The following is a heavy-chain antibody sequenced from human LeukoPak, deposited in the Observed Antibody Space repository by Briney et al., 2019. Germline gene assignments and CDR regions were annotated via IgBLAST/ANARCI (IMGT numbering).Heavy chain of an antibody. Sequence: ASVKVSCKASGYTFTSYYLNWVRQATAQGLEWLGWMNHNSGNTGYATKFQGRVTMTRNTSISTAYMELSSLRSEDTAVYYCARAIRWLQKSYYFDYWGQGTLVTVYS. D-gene: IGHD5-24*01. CDR3: ARAIRWLQKSYYFDY. J-gene: IGHJ4*02. CDR2: MNHNSGNT. CDR1: GYTFTSYY. V-gene: IGHV1-8*01.